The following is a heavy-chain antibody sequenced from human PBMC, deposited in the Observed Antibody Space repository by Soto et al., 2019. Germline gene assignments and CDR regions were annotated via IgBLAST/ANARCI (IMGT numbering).Heavy chain of an antibody. Sequence: PSETLSLTCTVSGGSISSYYWSWIRQPPGKGLEWIGYIYYSGSTNYNPSLKSRVTISVDTSKNQFSLKLSSVTAADTAVYYCARGDFWSGSTGFDYWGQGTLVTVSS. CDR2: IYYSGST. CDR3: ARGDFWSGSTGFDY. J-gene: IGHJ4*02. V-gene: IGHV4-59*01. CDR1: GGSISSYY. D-gene: IGHD3-3*01.